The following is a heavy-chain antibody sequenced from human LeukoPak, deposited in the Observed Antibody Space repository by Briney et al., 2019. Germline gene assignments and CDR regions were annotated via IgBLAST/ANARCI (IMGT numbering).Heavy chain of an antibody. J-gene: IGHJ4*02. CDR2: IYHSGST. V-gene: IGHV4-30-2*01. D-gene: IGHD4-17*01. Sequence: SETLSHTCSVSGGSISSGGYSWSWIRQPPGKGLEWIGYIYHSGSTIYNPSLKSRVTISVDTSKNQFSLKLNSVTAADTAVYYCARMGNPATVTADYWGQGTLVTVSS. CDR3: ARMGNPATVTADY. CDR1: GGSISSGGYS.